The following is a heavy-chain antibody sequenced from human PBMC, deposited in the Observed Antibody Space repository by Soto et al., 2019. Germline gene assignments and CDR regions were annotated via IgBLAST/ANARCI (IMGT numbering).Heavy chain of an antibody. CDR2: ITHSGST. CDR1: CGSLINYH. V-gene: IGHV4-34*01. CDR3: ARKYDY. J-gene: IGHJ4*02. Sequence: SETLSLTCAVYCGSLINYHWLWIRQPPGKGLEWIGEITHSGSTNYNPSLKSRVTISIDTSKNQFSLNLRSVTAADTALYYCARKYDYWGQGTLVTVSS.